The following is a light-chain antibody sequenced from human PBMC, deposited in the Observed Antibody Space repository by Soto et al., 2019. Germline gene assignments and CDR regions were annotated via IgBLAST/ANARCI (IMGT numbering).Light chain of an antibody. Sequence: DIQMTQSPSTLSASIGDRVTITCRASQSISSWLAWYQQKPGKAPKLLIYKATTLESGVPSRFSGSGYGTGFTLTISSLQPDDFATYYCHQYNSYSRTFGQGTKVDIK. CDR2: KAT. V-gene: IGKV1-5*03. CDR3: HQYNSYSRT. J-gene: IGKJ1*01. CDR1: QSISSW.